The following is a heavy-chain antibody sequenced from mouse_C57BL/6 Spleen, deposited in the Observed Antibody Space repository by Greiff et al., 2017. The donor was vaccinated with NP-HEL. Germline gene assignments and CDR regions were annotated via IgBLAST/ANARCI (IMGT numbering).Heavy chain of an antibody. D-gene: IGHD1-1*01. CDR2: ISDGGSYT. CDR3: ARPLSGSSLYYAMDY. J-gene: IGHJ4*01. Sequence: EVQGVESGGGLVKPGGSLKLSCAASGFTFSSYAMSWVRQTPEKRLEWVATISDGGSYTYYPDNVKGRFTISRDNAKNNLYLQMSHLKSEDTAMYYCARPLSGSSLYYAMDYWGQGTSVTVSS. V-gene: IGHV5-4*01. CDR1: GFTFSSYA.